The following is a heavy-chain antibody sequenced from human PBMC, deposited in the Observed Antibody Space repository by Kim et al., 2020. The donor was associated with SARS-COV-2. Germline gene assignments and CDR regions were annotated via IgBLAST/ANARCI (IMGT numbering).Heavy chain of an antibody. CDR3: VKRRGITGDSDY. Sequence: YYADSVKGRFTISRDNSKNTLYLQMSSLGAEDTAVYYCVKRRGITGDSDYWGQGTLVTVSS. V-gene: IGHV3-64D*06. D-gene: IGHD7-27*01. J-gene: IGHJ4*02.